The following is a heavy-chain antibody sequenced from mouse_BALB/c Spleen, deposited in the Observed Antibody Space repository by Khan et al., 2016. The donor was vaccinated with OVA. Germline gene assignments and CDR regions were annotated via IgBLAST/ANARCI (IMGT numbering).Heavy chain of an antibody. Sequence: EVELVESGGGLVQPAGSLKLSCAASGFTFSSYGMSWVRQTPDKRLELVATINSNGGSTYYPDSVKGRFTISRDNAKNTLYLQMSSLKSEDTAMYYCARKARTINWGQGTTLTVSS. J-gene: IGHJ2*01. CDR1: GFTFSSYG. CDR3: ARKARTIN. V-gene: IGHV5-6-3*01. CDR2: INSNGGST.